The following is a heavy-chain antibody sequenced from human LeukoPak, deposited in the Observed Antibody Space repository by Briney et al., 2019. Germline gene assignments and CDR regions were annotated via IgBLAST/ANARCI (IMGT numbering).Heavy chain of an antibody. CDR3: ARASIAARRINWFDP. Sequence: SQTLSLTCADSGGSISSGGYSWSWIRQPPGKGLEWIGYIYHSGSTYYNPSLKSRVTISVDRSKNQFSLKLSSVTAADTAVYYCARASIAARRINWFDPWGQGTLVTVSS. CDR1: GGSISSGGYS. D-gene: IGHD6-6*01. V-gene: IGHV4-30-2*01. J-gene: IGHJ5*02. CDR2: IYHSGST.